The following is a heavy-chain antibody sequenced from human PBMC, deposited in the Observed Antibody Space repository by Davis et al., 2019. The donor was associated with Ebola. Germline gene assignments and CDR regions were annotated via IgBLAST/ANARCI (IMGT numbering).Heavy chain of an antibody. Sequence: SQTLSLTCAISGDSVSSYSVAWNWIRQSPSRGLEWPGRTYYRSKWYNDYAVSVKSRITIIADTSKNQLSLQLNSVTPEDTAVYYCARDESIAVAGPRGWFDPWGQGTLVTVSS. CDR1: GDSVSSYSVA. V-gene: IGHV6-1*01. D-gene: IGHD6-19*01. J-gene: IGHJ5*02. CDR3: ARDESIAVAGPRGWFDP. CDR2: TYYRSKWYN.